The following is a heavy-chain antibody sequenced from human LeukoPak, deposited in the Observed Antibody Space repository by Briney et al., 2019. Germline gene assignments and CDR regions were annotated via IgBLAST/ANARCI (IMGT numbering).Heavy chain of an antibody. Sequence: GGSLRLSWEASGFPFTTFAIGWFGKAPGKGREWVSGINGGGDKTYYRDSVKGRITISRDNSKNTLYLQMNSLRAEDTAIYYCAKSRGSTLFDSWGQGTLVTVSS. V-gene: IGHV3-23*01. J-gene: IGHJ4*02. CDR1: GFPFTTFA. D-gene: IGHD1-26*01. CDR3: AKSRGSTLFDS. CDR2: INGGGDKT.